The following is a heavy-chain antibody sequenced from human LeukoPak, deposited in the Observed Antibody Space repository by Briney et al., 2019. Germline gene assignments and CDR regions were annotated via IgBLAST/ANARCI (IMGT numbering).Heavy chain of an antibody. CDR3: ARRVLEPGKPQRPERRYYYYYYMDV. CDR2: IYHSGST. CDR1: GGSISSSNW. J-gene: IGHJ6*03. V-gene: IGHV4-4*02. D-gene: IGHD1-1*01. Sequence: SETLSLTCAVSGGSISSSNWWSWVRQPPGKGLEWIGEIYHSGSTNYNPSLKSRVTISVDTSKNQFSLKLSSVTAADTAVYYCARRVLEPGKPQRPERRYYYYYYMDVWGKGTTVTVSS.